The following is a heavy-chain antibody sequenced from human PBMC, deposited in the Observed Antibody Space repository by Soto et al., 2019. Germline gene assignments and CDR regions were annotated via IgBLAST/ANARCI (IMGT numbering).Heavy chain of an antibody. D-gene: IGHD4-4*01. V-gene: IGHV1-8*01. Sequence: QVQLVQSGAEVRKPGASVRVSCKATGYSFTRHDLNWLRQAAGQGLEWMGWMNPNSGNAVYAQTFQGRVTMTRNTSITTAYIEVTSLKSEDTAVYFCARGAYNDYSHWFDPWGQGTLVTVSS. CDR3: ARGAYNDYSHWFDP. CDR2: MNPNSGNA. J-gene: IGHJ5*02. CDR1: GYSFTRHD.